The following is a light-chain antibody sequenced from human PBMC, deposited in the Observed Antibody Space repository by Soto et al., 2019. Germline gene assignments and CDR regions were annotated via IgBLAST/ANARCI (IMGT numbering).Light chain of an antibody. V-gene: IGKV3-11*01. J-gene: IGKJ4*01. CDR3: QQRSNWPPALT. Sequence: EIVLTQSPATLSLSPGERDTLYCRASQNVSSYLAWYQQKPGQAPRLLIYDASNRATGIPARFSGSGSGTDFTLTISSLEPEDFAVYYCQQRSNWPPALTFGGGTKVDIK. CDR1: QNVSSY. CDR2: DAS.